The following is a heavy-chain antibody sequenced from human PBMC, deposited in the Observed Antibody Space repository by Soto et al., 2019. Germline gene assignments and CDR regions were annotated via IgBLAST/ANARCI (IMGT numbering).Heavy chain of an antibody. CDR3: ARGPRDGYNYHYGMDV. V-gene: IGHV1-8*01. Sequence: QVQLVQSGAEVKKPGASVKVSCKASGYTFTSYDINWVRQATGQGLEWMGWMNPNSGNTGYAQKFQGRVTMTRNTXIXXAYMELSSLRSEDTAVYYCARGPRDGYNYHYGMDVWGQGTTVTVSS. CDR1: GYTFTSYD. D-gene: IGHD5-12*01. J-gene: IGHJ6*02. CDR2: MNPNSGNT.